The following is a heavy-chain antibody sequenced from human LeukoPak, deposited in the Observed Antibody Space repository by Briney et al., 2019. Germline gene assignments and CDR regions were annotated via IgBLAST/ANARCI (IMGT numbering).Heavy chain of an antibody. CDR1: GFTFSSYA. D-gene: IGHD3-22*01. Sequence: GGSLRLFCAASGFTFSSYAMSWVRQAPGKGLEWVSAISGSGGSTYYADSVKGRFTISRDNSKNTLYLQMNSLRAEDTAVYYCAKDSVYDSSGYYPFWGQGTLVTVSS. V-gene: IGHV3-23*01. CDR3: AKDSVYDSSGYYPF. J-gene: IGHJ4*02. CDR2: ISGSGGST.